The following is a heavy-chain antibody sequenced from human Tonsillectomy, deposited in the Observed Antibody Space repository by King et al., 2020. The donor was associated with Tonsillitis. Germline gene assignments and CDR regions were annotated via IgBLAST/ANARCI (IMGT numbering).Heavy chain of an antibody. D-gene: IGHD5-18*01. CDR2: IYFAEYT. CDR3: ARDSGYNYGPNFDL. J-gene: IGHJ4*02. CDR1: GGSITFGSFY. Sequence: VQLQESGPGLVQPSQTLSLRCTVSGGSITFGSFYWNWIRQSAGKGLEWIGRIYFAEYTNYNPSLKSRVAISADTSKNQFSLTLSPVTAADTAVYYCARDSGYNYGPNFDLWGQGILVTGSS. V-gene: IGHV4-61*02.